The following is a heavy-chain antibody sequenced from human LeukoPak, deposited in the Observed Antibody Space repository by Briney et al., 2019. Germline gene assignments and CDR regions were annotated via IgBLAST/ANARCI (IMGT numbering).Heavy chain of an antibody. J-gene: IGHJ5*02. CDR2: INPDGSQK. CDR1: GFTFSLYW. Sequence: PGGSLRLPCAASGFTFSLYWMTWVRQSPGKGLEWVADINPDGSQKYSVDSVKGRFTISRDNAKNSLFLQMNSLRAEDTAVYYCVRQMIRFWFDPWGQGTQVTVSS. CDR3: VRQMIRFWFDP. V-gene: IGHV3-7*01. D-gene: IGHD3-16*01.